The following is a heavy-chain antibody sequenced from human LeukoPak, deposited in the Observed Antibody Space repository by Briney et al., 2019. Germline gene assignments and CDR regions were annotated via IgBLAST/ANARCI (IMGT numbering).Heavy chain of an antibody. CDR2: ISGSGGRT. CDR1: GFTFSSYA. D-gene: IGHD7-27*01. Sequence: TGGSLRLSCAASGFTFSSYAMSWVRQAPGKGLEWVSGISGSGGRTYYADFVKGRFTISRDNSKNTLFLQMNSLRAEDTAVYYCAKDINWGRVAGSDYWGQGTLVTVSS. J-gene: IGHJ4*02. V-gene: IGHV3-23*01. CDR3: AKDINWGRVAGSDY.